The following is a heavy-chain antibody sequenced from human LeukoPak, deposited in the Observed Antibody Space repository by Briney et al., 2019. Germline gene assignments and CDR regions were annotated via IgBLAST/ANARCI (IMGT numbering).Heavy chain of an antibody. CDR2: LNPSRGTT. V-gene: IGHV1-46*01. D-gene: IGHD3-16*01. Sequence: GASVKLSFKASGYNFISYYIQWVRQDPGQGLEWMGLLNPSRGTTAYAPKFQGRVTMTRDTSSNTVYMELRGLRSDDTAIYYCARDATRGIGGSYDLDFWGQGSLVTVSS. CDR3: ARDATRGIGGSYDLDF. J-gene: IGHJ4*02. CDR1: GYNFISYY.